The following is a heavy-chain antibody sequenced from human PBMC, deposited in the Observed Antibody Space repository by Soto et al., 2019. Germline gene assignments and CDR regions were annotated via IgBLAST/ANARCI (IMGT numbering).Heavy chain of an antibody. D-gene: IGHD3-22*01. Sequence: PGGSLRLSCAASGFTFDEYAMHWVRQPPGKGLEWVSGISWNSGRIGYADSVRGRFTISRDNAKNSLYLDLTRLRAEDTAVYFCVRDYYDTSGYPNTFDMWGQGTMVTVSS. J-gene: IGHJ3*02. CDR3: VRDYYDTSGYPNTFDM. V-gene: IGHV3-9*01. CDR1: GFTFDEYA. CDR2: ISWNSGRI.